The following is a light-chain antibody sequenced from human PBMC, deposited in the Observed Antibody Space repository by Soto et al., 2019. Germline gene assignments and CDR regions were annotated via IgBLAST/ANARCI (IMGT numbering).Light chain of an antibody. V-gene: IGKV4-1*01. J-gene: IGKJ1*01. CDR2: WAS. CDR1: QSFLYISNNENY. Sequence: ILMTQPPDSLAVPLGERATINCKSSQSFLYISNNENYLAWYQQKPGQPPKLLIYWASTRESGVPDRFSGSGSGTDFTLTISSLQAEDVAVYYCQQYYSSPLTFGQGTKVDNK. CDR3: QQYYSSPLT.